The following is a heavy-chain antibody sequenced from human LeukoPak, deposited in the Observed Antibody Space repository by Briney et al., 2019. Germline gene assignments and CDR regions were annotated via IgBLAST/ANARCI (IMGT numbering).Heavy chain of an antibody. CDR2: IYYSGST. V-gene: IGHV4-31*03. Sequence: PSGTLSLTCTVSGGSISSGGYYWSWIRQHPGKGLEWIGYIYYSGSTYYNPSLKSRVTISVDTSKNQFSLKLSSVTAADTAVYYCARDRDGYNPFFDYWGQGTLVTVSS. J-gene: IGHJ4*02. CDR3: ARDRDGYNPFFDY. CDR1: GGSISSGGYY. D-gene: IGHD5-24*01.